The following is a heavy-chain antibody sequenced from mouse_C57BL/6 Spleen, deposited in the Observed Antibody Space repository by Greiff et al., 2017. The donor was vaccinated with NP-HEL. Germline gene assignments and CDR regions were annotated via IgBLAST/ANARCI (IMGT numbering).Heavy chain of an antibody. Sequence: EVKLVESGGGLVKPGGSLKLSCAASGFTFSSYAMSWVRQTPEKRLEWVATISDGGSYTYYPDNVKGRFTISRDNAKNNLYLQMSQLKSEDTAMYYCARGIYGSSYDYWGQGTTLTVSS. CDR2: ISDGGSYT. CDR1: GFTFSSYA. J-gene: IGHJ2*01. CDR3: ARGIYGSSYDY. V-gene: IGHV5-4*03. D-gene: IGHD1-1*01.